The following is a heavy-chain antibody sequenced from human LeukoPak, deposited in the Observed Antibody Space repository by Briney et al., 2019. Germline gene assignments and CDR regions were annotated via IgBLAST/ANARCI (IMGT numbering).Heavy chain of an antibody. Sequence: GESLKISCKGFGYSFTSYWIGWVRQMPGKGLEWMGIIYPGDSDTRYSPSFQGQVTISADKSISTAYLQWSSLKASDTAMYYCASTGDFEGYYYYMDVWGKGTTVTVSS. D-gene: IGHD4-17*01. CDR3: ASTGDFEGYYYYMDV. CDR1: GYSFTSYW. V-gene: IGHV5-51*01. CDR2: IYPGDSDT. J-gene: IGHJ6*03.